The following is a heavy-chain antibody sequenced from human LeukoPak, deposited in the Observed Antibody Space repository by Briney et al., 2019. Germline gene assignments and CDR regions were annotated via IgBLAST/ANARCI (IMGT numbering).Heavy chain of an antibody. Sequence: SETRSLTCTVSGGSISNGGYYWSWIRHHPGKGLEWIGYIYDGGTIYYSPALQSRVTISVDTSDNNFSLKLRSLTAADTAEYYCARGGARRGFDYWGQGTLVTVSS. J-gene: IGHJ4*02. CDR2: IYDGGTI. CDR3: ARGGARRGFDY. CDR1: GGSISNGGYY. V-gene: IGHV4-31*03. D-gene: IGHD1-14*01.